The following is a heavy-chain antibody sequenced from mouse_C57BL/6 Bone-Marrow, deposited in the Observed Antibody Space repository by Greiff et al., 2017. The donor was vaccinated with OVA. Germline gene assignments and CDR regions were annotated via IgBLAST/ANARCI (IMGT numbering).Heavy chain of an antibody. CDR2: INPYNGGT. J-gene: IGHJ4*01. V-gene: IGHV1-19*01. CDR3: ARGDYEAMDY. CDR1: GYTFTDYY. Sequence: VQLQQSGPVLVKPGASVKMSCKASGYTFTDYYMNWVKQSHGKSLEWIGVINPYNGGTSYNQKFKGKATLTVDKSSSTAYMELNSLTSEDSAVYYCARGDYEAMDYWGQGTSVTVSS.